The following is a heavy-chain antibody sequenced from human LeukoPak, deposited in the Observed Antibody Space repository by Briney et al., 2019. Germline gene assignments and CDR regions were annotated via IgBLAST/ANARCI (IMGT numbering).Heavy chain of an antibody. CDR1: GGTFSSYA. CDR3: ASTSRTIFGVVISTFDY. CDR2: IIPIFGTA. D-gene: IGHD3-3*01. Sequence: ASVTVPCKASGGTFSSYAISWVRQAPGQGLEWMGGIIPIFGTANYAQKFQGRVTITADESTSTAYMEPSSLRSEDTAVYYCASTSRTIFGVVISTFDYWGQGTLVTVSS. J-gene: IGHJ4*02. V-gene: IGHV1-69*13.